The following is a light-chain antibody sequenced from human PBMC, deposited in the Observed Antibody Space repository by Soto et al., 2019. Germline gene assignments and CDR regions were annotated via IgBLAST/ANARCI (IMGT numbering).Light chain of an antibody. V-gene: IGKV3-15*01. CDR2: GAS. J-gene: IGKJ1*01. CDR1: QSVSSN. Sequence: EIVMTQSPATLSVSPGERATLSCRASQSVSSNLAWYQQKPGQAPRLLIYGASTRATGIPARFSGSGSGTEFTFTISSLQSEDFTVYNCQQYNNWPPWTFGQGTKVEIK. CDR3: QQYNNWPPWT.